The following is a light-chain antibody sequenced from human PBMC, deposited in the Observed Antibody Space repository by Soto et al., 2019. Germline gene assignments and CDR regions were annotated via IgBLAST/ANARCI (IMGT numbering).Light chain of an antibody. V-gene: IGLV2-14*03. CDR3: SSYTCSSASGV. CDR1: SSDVGGYNY. Sequence: QSALTQPASVSGSPGQSITISCTGTSSDVGGYNYVSWYQQHPGKAPQLMIYDVSNRPSGVSNRFSGSKSGNTASLTISGLQAEDEADYYCSSYTCSSASGVFGGGTKLTVL. CDR2: DVS. J-gene: IGLJ2*01.